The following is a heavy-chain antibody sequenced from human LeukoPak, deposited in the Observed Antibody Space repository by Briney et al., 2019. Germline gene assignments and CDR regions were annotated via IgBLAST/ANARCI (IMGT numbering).Heavy chain of an antibody. Sequence: ASVKVSCKASGYTFTSYYMHWVRQAPGQGLEWMGIINPSGGSTSYAQKFQGRVTMTRDTSTSTVYMELSSLRSEDTAVYYCSRTGGGGTRLDYWGQGTLVTVSS. D-gene: IGHD1-1*01. CDR1: GYTFTSYY. J-gene: IGHJ4*02. CDR2: INPSGGST. CDR3: SRTGGGGTRLDY. V-gene: IGHV1-46*01.